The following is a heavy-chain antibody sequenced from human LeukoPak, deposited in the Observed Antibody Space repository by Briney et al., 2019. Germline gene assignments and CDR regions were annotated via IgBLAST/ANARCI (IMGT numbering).Heavy chain of an antibody. V-gene: IGHV3-23*01. D-gene: IGHD6-19*01. CDR3: AKNQGQWLVPVDY. CDR1: GFTFSNYA. CDR2: MSGSGGST. J-gene: IGHJ4*02. Sequence: PGGSLRLSCAASGFTFSNYAMSWVRQAPGKGLEWVSSMSGSGGSTYYADSVKGRFTISRDNSKNTLYLQMNNLRAEDTALYYCAKNQGQWLVPVDYWGQRTLVTVSS.